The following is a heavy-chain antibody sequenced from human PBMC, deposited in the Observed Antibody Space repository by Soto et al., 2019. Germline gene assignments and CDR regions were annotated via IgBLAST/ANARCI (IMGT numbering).Heavy chain of an antibody. CDR3: ARDPGQDEARDH. V-gene: IGHV3-33*01. CDR1: GFHLSHFG. J-gene: IGHJ4*02. Sequence: QVKVVESGGGVVQPGTSLRLSCAASGFHLSHFGMQWIRQAPGKGLEWVAVIWQNENIKYYADYAKGRFTISRDNSENILYLEMNSLRVEDTALYYCARDPGQDEARDHWGQGTLVTVSS. CDR2: IWQNENIK.